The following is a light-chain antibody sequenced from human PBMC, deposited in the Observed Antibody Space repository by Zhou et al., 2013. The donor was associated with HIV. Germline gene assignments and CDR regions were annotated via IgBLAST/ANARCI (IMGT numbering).Light chain of an antibody. Sequence: EIVMTQSPATLSVSPGERATLSCRASQSVSSNYLAWYQHKPGQGPKVLIFGASTRANGIPGRFSGSGSGTEFTLTISRLEPEDFAVYYCQHYGVSPYTFGPGTKLEI. CDR3: QHYGVSPYT. CDR1: QSVSSNY. CDR2: GAS. J-gene: IGKJ2*01. V-gene: IGKV3-20*01.